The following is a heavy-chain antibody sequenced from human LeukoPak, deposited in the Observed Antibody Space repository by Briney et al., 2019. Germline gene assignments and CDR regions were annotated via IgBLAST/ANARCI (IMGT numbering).Heavy chain of an antibody. V-gene: IGHV1-2*02. CDR1: GYTFTGYY. CDR3: ARGPLTRRGAGTTRFDP. CDR2: INPNSGGT. D-gene: IGHD1-7*01. Sequence: ASVKVSCKASGYTFTGYYMHWVRQAPGQGLEWMGWINPNSGGTNYAQKFQGRVTMTKDTSISTAYMELSRLRSDDTAVYYCARGPLTRRGAGTTRFDPWGQGTLVTVSS. J-gene: IGHJ5*02.